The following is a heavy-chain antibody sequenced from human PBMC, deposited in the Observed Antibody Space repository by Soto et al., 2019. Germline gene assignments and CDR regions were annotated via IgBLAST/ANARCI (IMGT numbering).Heavy chain of an antibody. D-gene: IGHD6-13*01. V-gene: IGHV5-51*01. J-gene: IGHJ3*02. CDR2: IYPGDSDT. CDR1: GYSFTSYW. Sequence: PGESLKISCKGSGYSFTSYWIGWVRQMPGKGLEWMGIIYPGDSDTRYSPSFQGQVTISADKSISTAYLQWSSLKTEDTAVYYCARSGRDSSTWSDDAFDIWGQGTMVTVSS. CDR3: ARSGRDSSTWSDDAFDI.